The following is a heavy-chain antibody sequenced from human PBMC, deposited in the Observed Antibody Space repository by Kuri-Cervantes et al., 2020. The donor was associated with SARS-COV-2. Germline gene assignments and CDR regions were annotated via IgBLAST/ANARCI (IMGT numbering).Heavy chain of an antibody. CDR2: TRNKANSYTT. CDR1: GFTFSDYY. CDR3: ASAVAGLFDY. J-gene: IGHJ4*02. V-gene: IGHV3-72*01. D-gene: IGHD6-19*01. Sequence: GESLKISCAASGFTFSDYYMSWIRQAPGKGLEWVGRTRNKANSYTTEYAASVKGRFTISRDDSKNSLYLQMNSLKTEDTAVYYCASAVAGLFDYWGQGTLVTVSS.